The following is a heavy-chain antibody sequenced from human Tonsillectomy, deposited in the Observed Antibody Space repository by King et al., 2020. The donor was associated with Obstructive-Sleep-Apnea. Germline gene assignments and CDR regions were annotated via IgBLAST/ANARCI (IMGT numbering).Heavy chain of an antibody. CDR1: GGSISPYY. CDR2: IQSTGST. Sequence: VQLQESGPGLVKPSESLSLTCAVSGGSISPYYWSWIRQPAGKGLEWIGRIQSTGSTNYNPSPKSRVTMSLDTSKNLFSLMLRSVTAADTAVYFCARVNMVRGVIDYWGQGTLVTVSS. J-gene: IGHJ4*02. D-gene: IGHD3-10*01. CDR3: ARVNMVRGVIDY. V-gene: IGHV4-4*07.